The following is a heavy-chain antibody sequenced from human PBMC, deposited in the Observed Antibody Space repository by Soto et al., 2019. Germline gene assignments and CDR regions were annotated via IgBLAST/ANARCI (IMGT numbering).Heavy chain of an antibody. CDR3: ASSYRDYGMDG. Sequence: QVQLQESGPGLVKPSDTLSLTCAVSGYSISSSNWWGWIRQPPGKGLEWIGYIYYSGSTYYNPSLKSRVTLSVDPSKNQCSLKLSSVTAVDTAVYYCASSYRDYGMDGWGQGTTVTVSS. CDR2: IYYSGST. V-gene: IGHV4-28*01. J-gene: IGHJ6*02. D-gene: IGHD3-10*01. CDR1: GYSISSSNW.